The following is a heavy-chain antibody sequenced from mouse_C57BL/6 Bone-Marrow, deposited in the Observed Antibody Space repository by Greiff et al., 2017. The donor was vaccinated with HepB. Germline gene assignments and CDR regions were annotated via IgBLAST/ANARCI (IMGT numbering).Heavy chain of an antibody. CDR3: ARQRSSYLYYAMDY. V-gene: IGHV2-6-1*01. D-gene: IGHD1-1*01. J-gene: IGHJ4*01. CDR1: GFSLTSYG. Sequence: VQVVESGPGLVAPSQSLSITCTVSGFSLTSYGVHWVRQPPGKGLEWLVVIWSDGSTTYNSALKSRLSISKDNSKSQVFLKMNSLQTDDTAMYYCARQRSSYLYYAMDYWGQGTSVTVSS. CDR2: IWSDGST.